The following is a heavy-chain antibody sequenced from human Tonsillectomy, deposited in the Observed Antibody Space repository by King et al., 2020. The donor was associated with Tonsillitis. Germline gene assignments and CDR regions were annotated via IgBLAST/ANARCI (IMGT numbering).Heavy chain of an antibody. D-gene: IGHD3-9*01. CDR2: ISSNGGST. J-gene: IGHJ3*01. V-gene: IGHV3-64D*06. CDR1: GFTFSSYA. Sequence: VQLVESGGGLVQPGGSLRLSCSASGFTFSSYAMHWVRQAPGKGLDYVSAISSNGGSTYYADSVKGRLTISRDNSKNTLYLQMSRLRAEDTAVYYCVKVDTIFWGQGTMVTVSS. CDR3: VKVDTIF.